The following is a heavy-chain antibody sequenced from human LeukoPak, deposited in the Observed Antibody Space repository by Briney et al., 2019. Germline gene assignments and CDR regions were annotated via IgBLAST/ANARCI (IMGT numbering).Heavy chain of an antibody. Sequence: PGGSLRLSCAAAGFTFSSYAKSWVRQAPGKGLEWVSAISSSGGSTYYADSVKGRFTISRDNSKNTLYLQMNSLRAEDTAVYYCAKVKEGASPIHYWGQGTLVTVSS. CDR1: GFTFSSYA. CDR2: ISSSGGST. D-gene: IGHD1-26*01. V-gene: IGHV3-23*01. CDR3: AKVKEGASPIHY. J-gene: IGHJ4*02.